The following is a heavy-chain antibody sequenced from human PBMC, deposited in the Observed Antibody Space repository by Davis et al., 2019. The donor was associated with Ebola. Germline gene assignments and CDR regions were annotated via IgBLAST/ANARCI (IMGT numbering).Heavy chain of an antibody. CDR3: ARENYDILTGSSVDY. CDR2: IYYSGST. V-gene: IGHV4-61*01. Sequence: PSETLSLTCTVSGGSVSSGSYYWSWIRQPPGKGLEWIGYIYYSGSTNYNPSLKSRVTISVDTSKNQFSLKLSSVTAADTAVYYCARENYDILTGSSVDYWGQGTLVTVSS. J-gene: IGHJ4*02. D-gene: IGHD3-9*01. CDR1: GGSVSSGSYY.